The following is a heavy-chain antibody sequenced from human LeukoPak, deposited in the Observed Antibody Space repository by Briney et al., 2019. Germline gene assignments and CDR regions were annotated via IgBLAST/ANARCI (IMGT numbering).Heavy chain of an antibody. CDR1: GFTFSSYG. D-gene: IGHD3-10*01. CDR2: ISGSGGST. J-gene: IGHJ4*02. CDR3: ANLDFGFGTSFDY. V-gene: IGHV3-23*01. Sequence: PGGSLWLSCAASGFTFSSYGMSWVRQAPGKGLEWVSAISGSGGSTYYADSVKGRFTISRDNSKNTLYLQMNSLRAEDTAVYYCANLDFGFGTSFDYWGQGTLVTVSS.